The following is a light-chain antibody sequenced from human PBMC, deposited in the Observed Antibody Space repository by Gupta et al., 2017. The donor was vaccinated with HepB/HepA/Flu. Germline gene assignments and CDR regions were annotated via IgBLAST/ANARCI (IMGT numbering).Light chain of an antibody. J-gene: IGKJ1*01. CDR3: QQYDSYSWT. Sequence: IQTTPSPSTFFAWVGDRVTITCRASQSISNWLAWYQQKPGKAPKLLIYKASSLESGVPSRFSGSGSGTEFTLTISSLQPDDFATYYCQQYDSYSWTFGQGTKVEI. CDR2: KAS. CDR1: QSISNW. V-gene: IGKV1-5*03.